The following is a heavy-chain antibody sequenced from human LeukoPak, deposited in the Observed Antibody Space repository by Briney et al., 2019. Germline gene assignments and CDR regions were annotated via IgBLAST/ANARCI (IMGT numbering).Heavy chain of an antibody. D-gene: IGHD3-22*01. CDR2: ISYDGNKK. CDR1: GFTFSSYT. CDR3: ARDLPYYYDSSGYDY. V-gene: IGHV3-30*01. Sequence: GGAPRLFCDAPGFTFSSYTMHWGRQAPGQGLEGGAVISYDGNKKYYADSVKGRFTISRDNSKNTLYLQMNSLRPEDTAVYYCARDLPYYYDSSGYDYWGQGTLVTVSS. J-gene: IGHJ4*02.